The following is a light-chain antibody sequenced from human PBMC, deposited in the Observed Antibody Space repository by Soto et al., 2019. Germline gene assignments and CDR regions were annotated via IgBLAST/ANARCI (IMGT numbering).Light chain of an antibody. V-gene: IGLV2-14*03. Sequence: QSALTQPASVSGSPGQSITISCTGTSSDVGGYNYVSWYQQHPGKAPKLMIYNVYDRPSGISHRFSGSKSGNTASLTISGLLAEDEADHYCNSYTSTSTLVFGGGTKLTVL. J-gene: IGLJ2*01. CDR1: SSDVGGYNY. CDR3: NSYTSTSTLV. CDR2: NVY.